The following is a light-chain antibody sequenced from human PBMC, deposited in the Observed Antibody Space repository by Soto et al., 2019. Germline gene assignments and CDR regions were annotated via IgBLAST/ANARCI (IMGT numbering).Light chain of an antibody. V-gene: IGKV1-9*01. CDR1: QDISSY. Sequence: IQLTQSPSSLSAPVGDRLTITCRASQDISSYLAWYQQKPGKAPKLLIHSASTLHSGVPLRFSGSGAGTEFTLTISGLQPDDFATYYCQQLNSYPPWTFGQGTKVDI. CDR2: SAS. CDR3: QQLNSYPPWT. J-gene: IGKJ1*01.